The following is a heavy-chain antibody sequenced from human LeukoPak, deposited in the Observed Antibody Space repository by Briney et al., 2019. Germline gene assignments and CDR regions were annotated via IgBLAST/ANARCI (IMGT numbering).Heavy chain of an antibody. Sequence: GGSLRLSCAASGLTFSSHWMHWVRQAPGKGLVWVSRITNDGSSTTYADSVKGRFTISRDNSKNTLYLQMNSLRAEDTALYFCARKAQYNGHYPLDYWGQGTLVTVSS. J-gene: IGHJ4*02. V-gene: IGHV3-74*01. CDR3: ARKAQYNGHYPLDY. CDR1: GLTFSSHW. CDR2: ITNDGSST. D-gene: IGHD1-7*01.